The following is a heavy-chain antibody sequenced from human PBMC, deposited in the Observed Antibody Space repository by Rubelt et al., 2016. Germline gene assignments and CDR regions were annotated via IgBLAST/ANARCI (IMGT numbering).Heavy chain of an antibody. CDR3: ARLGVVAGIDY. D-gene: IGHD6-19*01. CDR1: GGSISSSSYY. Sequence: QLQLQESGPGLVKPSETLSLTCTVSGGSISSSSYYWGWIRQPPGKGLEWIGSIYYSGSTYYHPAVMGRVTMSVDTSKNPFCLKLGSVTAADTAVYYCARLGVVAGIDYWGQGTLVTVSS. J-gene: IGHJ4*02. V-gene: IGHV4-39*01. CDR2: IYYSGST.